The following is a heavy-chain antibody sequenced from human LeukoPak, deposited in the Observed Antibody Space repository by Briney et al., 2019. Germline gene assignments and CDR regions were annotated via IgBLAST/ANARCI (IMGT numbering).Heavy chain of an antibody. Sequence: PSETLSLTCTVSGGSISSCSYYWGRIRRPPGKGLEWIGSIYYSGSTYYNPSLKSRVTISVDTSKNQCSQKRSSVTAADTAVYYCAGGGGYSYGSWGQGTLVTVSS. D-gene: IGHD5-18*01. CDR2: IYYSGST. J-gene: IGHJ4*02. V-gene: IGHV4-39*07. CDR1: GGSISSCSYY. CDR3: AGGGGYSYGS.